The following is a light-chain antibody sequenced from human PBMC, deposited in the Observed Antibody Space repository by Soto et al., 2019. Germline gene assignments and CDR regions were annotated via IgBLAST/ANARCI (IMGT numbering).Light chain of an antibody. J-gene: IGKJ1*01. Sequence: EIVLTQSPATLSLSPGERATLSCRASQSVSSYLAWYQQKPGQAPRLLIYDASNRATGIPARFSGSGSGTDFTLNISSLEPEDFAVYYCQQRSNWPPWTFGQGNKVEIK. V-gene: IGKV3-11*01. CDR2: DAS. CDR1: QSVSSY. CDR3: QQRSNWPPWT.